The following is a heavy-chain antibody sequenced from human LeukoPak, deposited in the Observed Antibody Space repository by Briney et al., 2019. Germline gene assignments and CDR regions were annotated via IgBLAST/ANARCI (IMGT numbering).Heavy chain of an antibody. CDR2: IYYSGST. Sequence: SETLSLTCTVSGGSVSSGSYYWSWTRQPPGKGLEWIGYIYYSGSTNYNPSLKSRVTISVDTSKNQFSLAVTSVTAADTAVYYCARNTSSSPWFDPWGQGTLVTVSS. J-gene: IGHJ5*02. CDR3: ARNTSSSPWFDP. D-gene: IGHD6-6*01. V-gene: IGHV4-61*01. CDR1: GGSVSSGSYY.